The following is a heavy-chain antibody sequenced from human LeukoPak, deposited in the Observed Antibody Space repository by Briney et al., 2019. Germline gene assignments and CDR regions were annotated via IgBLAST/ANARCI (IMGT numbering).Heavy chain of an antibody. Sequence: ASVKVSCKTSGYTFTGYYIHWVRQAPGQGLEWMGWINPNSGGTDYTQKFQGRVTMTSDTSISTAYMELSRLRSDDTAVYYCARPIGPGLGIQIDDWGQGTLVTVSS. CDR2: INPNSGGT. CDR3: ARPIGPGLGIQIDD. D-gene: IGHD1-14*01. CDR1: GYTFTGYY. V-gene: IGHV1-2*02. J-gene: IGHJ4*02.